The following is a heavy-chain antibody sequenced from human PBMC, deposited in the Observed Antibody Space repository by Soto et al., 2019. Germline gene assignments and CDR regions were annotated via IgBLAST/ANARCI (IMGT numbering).Heavy chain of an antibody. Sequence: SETLSLTCTVSGGSISSGDYYLSWIRQPPGKGLEWIGYIYYSGSTYYNPSLKSRVTISVDTSKNQLSLKLSSVTAADTAVYYCARESPTYNWNYYYYYGMEVWGEGTTVTVSP. J-gene: IGHJ6*04. CDR2: IYYSGST. D-gene: IGHD1-20*01. V-gene: IGHV4-30-4*01. CDR1: GGSISSGDYY. CDR3: ARESPTYNWNYYYYYGMEV.